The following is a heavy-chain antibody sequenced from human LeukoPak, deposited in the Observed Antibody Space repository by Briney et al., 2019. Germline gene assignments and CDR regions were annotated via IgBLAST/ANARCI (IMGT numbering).Heavy chain of an antibody. J-gene: IGHJ4*02. CDR2: INYSGDT. V-gene: IGHV4-39*07. CDR1: GGSISSSSYY. Sequence: PSETLSLTCTVSGGSISSSSYYWGWIRQPPGKGLEWIGSINYSGDTHYNPSLKSRVTISVETSRNQFSLKLSSVTAADTAVYYCVQNTILFPERWGQGTLVTISS. D-gene: IGHD2/OR15-2a*01. CDR3: VQNTILFPER.